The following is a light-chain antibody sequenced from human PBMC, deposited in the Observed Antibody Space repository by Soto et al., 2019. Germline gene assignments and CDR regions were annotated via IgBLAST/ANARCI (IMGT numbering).Light chain of an antibody. J-gene: IGLJ2*01. CDR2: EGS. V-gene: IGLV2-23*01. CDR1: SIDVGSYNL. Sequence: QCALTQPASVSGSPGQSITISCTGTSIDVGSYNLVSWYQQHPGKAPKLMIYEGSKRPSGVSNRFSGSKSGNTASLTISGVQAEDEAEYYCCSYAGSSVAFGGGTKLTAL. CDR3: CSYAGSSVA.